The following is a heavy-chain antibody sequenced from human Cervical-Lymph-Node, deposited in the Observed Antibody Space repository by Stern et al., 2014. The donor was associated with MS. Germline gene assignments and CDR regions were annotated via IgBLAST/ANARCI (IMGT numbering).Heavy chain of an antibody. V-gene: IGHV3-21*06. CDR3: GRGGGVEADY. D-gene: IGHD3-10*01. Sequence: EVQLVESGGGLVKPGGSLRISFAASGFTFSHYTMTWVRQAPGKGLEWVSSISRNSNFIYFADLVEGRFTTSRDTATNSLYLPLHSIRTEDTAVYYCGRGGGVEADYWGQGTLVTVSP. CDR1: GFTFSHYT. CDR2: ISRNSNFI. J-gene: IGHJ4*02.